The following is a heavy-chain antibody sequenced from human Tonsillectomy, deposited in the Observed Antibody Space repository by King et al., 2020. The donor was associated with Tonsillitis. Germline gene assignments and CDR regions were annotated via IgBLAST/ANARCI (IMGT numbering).Heavy chain of an antibody. CDR3: ARSRGDYDENSWFDP. J-gene: IGHJ5*02. CDR1: GGSFSGFY. V-gene: IGHV4-34*01. D-gene: IGHD4-17*01. CDR2: INHSGST. Sequence: VQLQQWGAGLLKPSETLSLTCAVYGGSFSGFYWSWVRQPPGKGLEWIGEINHSGSTNYNSSLKSRVIISVDTSTNQFSLKLSSVTAADTAVYYCARSRGDYDENSWFDPWGQGTLVTVSS.